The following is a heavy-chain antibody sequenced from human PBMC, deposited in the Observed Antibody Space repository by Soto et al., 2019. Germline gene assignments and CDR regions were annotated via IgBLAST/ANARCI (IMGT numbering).Heavy chain of an antibody. J-gene: IGHJ4*02. CDR1: GFTVSSNY. D-gene: IGHD6-19*01. Sequence: EVPLVESGGGLIQPGGSLRLSCAASGFTVSSNYMSWVRQAPGKGLEWVSVIYSGGSTKYADSVKGRFTISRDTSKSTLYLEMNGLRAVDTAVYYCAWDPIIMAGAGYWGRGGLVTV. CDR2: IYSGGST. V-gene: IGHV3-53*01. CDR3: AWDPIIMAGAGY.